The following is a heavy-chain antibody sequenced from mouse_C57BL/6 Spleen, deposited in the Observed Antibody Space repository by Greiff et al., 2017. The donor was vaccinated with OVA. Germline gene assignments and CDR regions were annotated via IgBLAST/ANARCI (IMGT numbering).Heavy chain of an antibody. CDR2: IDPETGGT. V-gene: IGHV1-15*01. CDR1: GYTFTDYE. Sequence: VQLKESGAELVRPGASVTLSCKASGYTFTDYEMHWVKQTPVHGLEWIGAIDPETGGTAYNQKFKGKAILTADKSSSTAYMELRSLTSEDSAVYYCTRGGYYGSSPYYFDYWGQGTTLTVSS. D-gene: IGHD1-1*01. J-gene: IGHJ2*01. CDR3: TRGGYYGSSPYYFDY.